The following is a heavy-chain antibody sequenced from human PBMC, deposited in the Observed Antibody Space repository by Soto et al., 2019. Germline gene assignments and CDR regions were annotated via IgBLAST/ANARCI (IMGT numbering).Heavy chain of an antibody. V-gene: IGHV3-48*01. CDR3: ARDRQLWSKNYYYYGMDV. J-gene: IGHJ6*02. Sequence: PGGSLRLSCAASGFTFSIYSMIWVRQAPGKGLEWISYISASSTTTYYADSVQGRFTISRDNAKNSLYLQMNGLRADDTAVYYCARDRQLWSKNYYYYGMDVWGQGTTVTVSS. CDR1: GFTFSIYS. D-gene: IGHD5-18*01. CDR2: ISASSTTT.